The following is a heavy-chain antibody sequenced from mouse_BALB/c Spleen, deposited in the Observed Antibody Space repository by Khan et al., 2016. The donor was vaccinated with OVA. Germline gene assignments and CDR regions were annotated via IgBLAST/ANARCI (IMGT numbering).Heavy chain of an antibody. J-gene: IGHJ3*01. D-gene: IGHD2-2*01. CDR3: ARWTYGYAFVC. Sequence: EVQLQESGPSLVKPSQTLSLTCSVTGDSITSGYWNWIRKFPGNKLEYMGYIIYTGYTYYNPSLQSRISITRHTSKNQYYLQLNSVTDEDTATYXCARWTYGYAFVCRGQGTLVTVSA. CDR1: GDSITSGY. V-gene: IGHV3-8*02. CDR2: IIYTGYT.